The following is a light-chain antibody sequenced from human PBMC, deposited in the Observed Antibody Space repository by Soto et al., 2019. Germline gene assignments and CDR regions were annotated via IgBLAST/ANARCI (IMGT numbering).Light chain of an antibody. J-gene: IGKJ2*01. V-gene: IGKV1-6*01. CDR2: AAS. CDR1: QAIKSA. CDR3: LQDYNYPRT. Sequence: AIQMTQSPPSLSASVGDRVTITCRASQAIKSALAWYQQKPVKAPKLLIYAASSLQSGVPSRFRGSGAGTDFTLTISSLQLEDFATYYCLQDYNYPRTFGQGTDLEI.